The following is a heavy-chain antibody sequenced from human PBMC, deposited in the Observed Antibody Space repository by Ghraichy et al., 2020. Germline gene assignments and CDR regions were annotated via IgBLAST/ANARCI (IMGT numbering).Heavy chain of an antibody. CDR2: INHSGST. V-gene: IGHV4-34*01. CDR3: ARGGSGSYRRIYYYGMDV. D-gene: IGHD3-10*01. J-gene: IGHJ6*02. Sequence: SETLSLTCAVYGGSFSGYYWSWIRQPPGKGLEWIGEINHSGSTNYNPSLKSRVTISVDTSKNQFSLKLSSVTAADTAVYYCARGGSGSYRRIYYYGMDVWGQGTTVTVSS. CDR1: GGSFSGYY.